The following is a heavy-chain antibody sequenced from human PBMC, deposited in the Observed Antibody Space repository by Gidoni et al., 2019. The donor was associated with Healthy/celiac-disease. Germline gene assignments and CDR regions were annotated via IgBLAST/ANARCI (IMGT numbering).Heavy chain of an antibody. D-gene: IGHD6-19*01. CDR2: ISGDGGST. Sequence: EVQLVESGGGVVQPGGSVRLSCAASGFTFDDYAMHWVRQAPGKGLEWVSLISGDGGSTYYADSVKGRFTISRDNSKNSLYLQMNSLRTEDTALYYCAKDLPDSSGWYSGFDPWGQGTLVTVSS. CDR1: GFTFDDYA. CDR3: AKDLPDSSGWYSGFDP. V-gene: IGHV3-43*02. J-gene: IGHJ5*02.